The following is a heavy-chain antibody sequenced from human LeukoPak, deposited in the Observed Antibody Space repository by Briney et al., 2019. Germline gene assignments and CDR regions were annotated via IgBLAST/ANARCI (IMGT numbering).Heavy chain of an antibody. CDR3: AREYCGGDCYPDY. V-gene: IGHV4-34*01. CDR1: GGSFSGYY. Sequence: PSETLPLTCAVYGGSFSGYYWSWLRQPPGKGLEWIGEINHSGSTNYNPSLKSRVTISVDTSKNQFSLKLSSVTAADTAVYYCAREYCGGDCYPDYWGQGTLVTVSS. D-gene: IGHD2-21*01. J-gene: IGHJ4*02. CDR2: INHSGST.